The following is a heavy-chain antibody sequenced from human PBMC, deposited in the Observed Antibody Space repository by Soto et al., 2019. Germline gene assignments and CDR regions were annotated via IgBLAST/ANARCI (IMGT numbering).Heavy chain of an antibody. V-gene: IGHV4-61*08. CDR1: GGSISSGGYY. CDR3: ARDRGGYSGYFDY. CDR2: IYYSGST. Sequence: SETLSLTCTVSGGSISSGGYYWSWIRQPPGKGLEWIGYIYYSGSTNYNPSLKSRVTISVDTSKNQFSLKLSSVTAADTAVYYCARDRGGYSGYFDYWGQGALVTVS. D-gene: IGHD5-12*01. J-gene: IGHJ4*02.